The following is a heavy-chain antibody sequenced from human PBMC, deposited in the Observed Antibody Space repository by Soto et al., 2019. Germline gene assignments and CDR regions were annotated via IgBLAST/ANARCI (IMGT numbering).Heavy chain of an antibody. CDR3: ARDGRVVAVAGTDYYYGMDV. J-gene: IGHJ6*02. D-gene: IGHD6-19*01. Sequence: ASVKVSCKASGYTFTSYGISWVRQAPGQGLEWMGWISAYNGNTEYAQNFQGRVTMTTDTSTSTAYMELRRVRSDDTAVYYCARDGRVVAVAGTDYYYGMDVWGQGTTFTASS. CDR2: ISAYNGNT. V-gene: IGHV1-18*04. CDR1: GYTFTSYG.